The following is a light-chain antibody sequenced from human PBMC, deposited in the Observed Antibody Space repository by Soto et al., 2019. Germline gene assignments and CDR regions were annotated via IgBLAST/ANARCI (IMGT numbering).Light chain of an antibody. CDR2: KAS. CDR1: QSISSW. J-gene: IGKJ1*01. Sequence: DIQMTQSPSTLSASVGDRVTITCRASQSISSWLAWYQQKPGKVPKLLIYKASSLESGVPSRFSGSGSGTEFTLTINSLQPDDFATYYCQQYNSYPWTFGQGTKVEIK. CDR3: QQYNSYPWT. V-gene: IGKV1-5*03.